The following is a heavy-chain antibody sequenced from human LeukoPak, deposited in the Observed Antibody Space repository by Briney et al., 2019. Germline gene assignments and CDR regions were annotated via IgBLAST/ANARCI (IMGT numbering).Heavy chain of an antibody. CDR3: ARVPTESYDILTGYYYYYGMDV. V-gene: IGHV1-18*01. J-gene: IGHJ6*02. Sequence: ASVKVSCKASGYTFTSYGISWVRQAPGQGLEWMGWISAYNGNTNYAQKLQGRVTMTTDTSTSTAYMELRSLRSDDTAVYYCARVPTESYDILTGYYYYYGMDVWGQGTTVTVSS. D-gene: IGHD3-9*01. CDR2: ISAYNGNT. CDR1: GYTFTSYG.